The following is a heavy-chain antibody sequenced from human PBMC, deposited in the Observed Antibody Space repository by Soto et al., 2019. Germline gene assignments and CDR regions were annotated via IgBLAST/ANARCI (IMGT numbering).Heavy chain of an antibody. CDR2: IYPGDSDT. V-gene: IGHV5-51*01. J-gene: IGHJ6*02. CDR3: ARASRYYDSSGYYYYYGTDV. CDR1: GYSFTCYW. Sequence: PGESLKISCKGSGYSFTCYWIGWVRQMPGKGLEWMGIIYPGDSDTRYSPSFQGQVTISADKSISTAYLQWSSLKASDTAMYYCARASRYYDSSGYYYYYGTDVWGQGTTVTVSS. D-gene: IGHD3-22*01.